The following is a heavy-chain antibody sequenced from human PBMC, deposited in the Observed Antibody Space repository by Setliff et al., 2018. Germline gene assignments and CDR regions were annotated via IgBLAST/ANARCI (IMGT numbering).Heavy chain of an antibody. V-gene: IGHV1-18*01. CDR3: AMSRIAAAGGWTEFDP. Sequence: ASVKVSCKASGYTFTSYGISWVRQAPGQGLEWMGWISAYNGDTNYAQKLQGRVTMTTDTSTSTAYMELRSLRSDDTAVYYCAMSRIAAAGGWTEFDPWGQGTLVTVSS. J-gene: IGHJ5*02. CDR2: ISAYNGDT. CDR1: GYTFTSYG. D-gene: IGHD6-13*01.